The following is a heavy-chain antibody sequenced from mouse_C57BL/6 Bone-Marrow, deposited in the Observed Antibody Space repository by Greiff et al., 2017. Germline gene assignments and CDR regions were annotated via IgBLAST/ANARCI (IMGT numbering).Heavy chain of an antibody. D-gene: IGHD1-1*01. J-gene: IGHJ2*01. Sequence: VKLQESGAELVRPGTSVKVSCKASGYAFTNYLIEWVKQRPGQGLEWIGVINPGSGGTNYNEKFKGKATLTSDKSSSTAYMQLTSLTSGDSAVYIGARDYYGSHFDYWGQGTTLTVSS. V-gene: IGHV1-54*01. CDR2: INPGSGGT. CDR3: ARDYYGSHFDY. CDR1: GYAFTNYL.